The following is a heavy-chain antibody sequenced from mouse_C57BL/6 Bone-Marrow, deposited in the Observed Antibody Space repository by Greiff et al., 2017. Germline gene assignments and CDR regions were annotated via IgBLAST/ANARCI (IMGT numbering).Heavy chain of an antibody. J-gene: IGHJ3*01. CDR3: ARGAWFAY. Sequence: VKLMESGPELVKPGASVKLSCKASGYTFTSYDINWVKQRPGHGLEWIGEILPGSGSTNYNEKFKGKATFTADTSSNTAYMQLSSLTTEDSAIYYCARGAWFAYWGQGTLVTVSA. CDR1: GYTFTSYD. V-gene: IGHV1-9*01. CDR2: ILPGSGST.